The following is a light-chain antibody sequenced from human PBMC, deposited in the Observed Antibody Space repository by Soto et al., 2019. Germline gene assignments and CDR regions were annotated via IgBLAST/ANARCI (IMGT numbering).Light chain of an antibody. V-gene: IGLV2-8*01. CDR2: EVS. CDR1: SSDVGGYNY. J-gene: IGLJ2*01. CDR3: SSYAGSNNLG. Sequence: QSALTQPPSASGSPGQSVTISCTGTSSDVGGYNYVSWYQQHPGKAPKLMIYEVSKRPSGVPDRFSGSKSGNTASLTVSGLQAEDEADYYCSSYAGSNNLGFGGGTQVTVL.